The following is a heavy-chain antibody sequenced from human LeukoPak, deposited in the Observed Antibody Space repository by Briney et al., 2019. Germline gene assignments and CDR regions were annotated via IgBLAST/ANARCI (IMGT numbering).Heavy chain of an antibody. J-gene: IGHJ6*02. CDR3: ARDQDGMDV. CDR1: GDSASSYIAA. Sequence: SQTLSLTCPISGDSASSYIAAWNWIRQSPSRGLEGLGITYYRPKWYNDYAVSVKSRVPINPDTSKNQFSLQLNSVTPGDAAVHYCARDQDGMDVWGQGTTVTVSS. CDR2: TYYRPKWYN. V-gene: IGHV6-1*01.